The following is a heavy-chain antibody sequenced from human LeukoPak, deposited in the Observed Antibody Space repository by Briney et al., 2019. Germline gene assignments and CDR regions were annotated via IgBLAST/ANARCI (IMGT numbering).Heavy chain of an antibody. Sequence: GGSLRLSCAASGFTFDDYAMHWVRQAPGKGLEWVSGVTWNSGSIDYADSVKGRFTISRDNAKNSLYLQMNSLRPENTAVYYCARVEAHYYDSSGYFFWGQGTLVTVSS. D-gene: IGHD3-22*01. CDR3: ARVEAHYYDSSGYFF. CDR1: GFTFDDYA. J-gene: IGHJ4*02. V-gene: IGHV3-9*01. CDR2: VTWNSGSI.